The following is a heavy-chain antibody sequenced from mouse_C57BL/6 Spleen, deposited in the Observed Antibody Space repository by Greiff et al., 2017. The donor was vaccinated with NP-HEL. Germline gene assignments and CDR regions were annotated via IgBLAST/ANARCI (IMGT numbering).Heavy chain of an antibody. Sequence: EVNLVESGGGLVKPGGSLKLSCAASGFTFSSYTMSWVRQTPEKRLEWVATISGGGGNTYYPDSVKGRFTISRDNAKNTLYLQLSSLRSEDTALYYCASRIYYDYDGTYWGEGTLVTVCA. J-gene: IGHJ3*01. D-gene: IGHD2-4*01. CDR1: GFTFSSYT. CDR2: ISGGGGNT. CDR3: ASRIYYDYDGTY. V-gene: IGHV5-9*01.